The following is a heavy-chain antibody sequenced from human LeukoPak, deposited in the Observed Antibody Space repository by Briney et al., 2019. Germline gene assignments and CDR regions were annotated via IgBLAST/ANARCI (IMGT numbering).Heavy chain of an antibody. CDR3: VSIVVVVAATDY. Sequence: GGSLRLSCAASGFTFSSYAMSWVRQAPGKGLEWVSAISGSGGSTYYADSVKGRFTISRDNSKNTLYLQMNSLRAEDTAVYYCVSIVVVVAATDYWGQGTLVTVSS. CDR1: GFTFSSYA. CDR2: ISGSGGST. D-gene: IGHD2-15*01. V-gene: IGHV3-23*01. J-gene: IGHJ4*02.